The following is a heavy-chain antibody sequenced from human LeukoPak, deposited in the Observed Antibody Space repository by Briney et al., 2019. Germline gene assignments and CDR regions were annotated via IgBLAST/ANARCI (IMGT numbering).Heavy chain of an antibody. D-gene: IGHD3-3*01. Sequence: ASVKVSCKASGHTFTTYGISWVRQAPGQGLEWMGWISGHNGNTYYAQKFQGRVTMTTDTSTSTAYMELRSLRSDDTAVYYCARDFAFWSGEDVFDVWGQGTMVTVSS. CDR1: GHTFTTYG. CDR3: ARDFAFWSGEDVFDV. CDR2: ISGHNGNT. J-gene: IGHJ3*01. V-gene: IGHV1-18*01.